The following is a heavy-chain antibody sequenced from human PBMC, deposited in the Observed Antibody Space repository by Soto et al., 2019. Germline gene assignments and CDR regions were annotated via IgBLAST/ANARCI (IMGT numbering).Heavy chain of an antibody. V-gene: IGHV1-2*04. CDR1: GYTCTDSY. CDR2: INPNSGGT. J-gene: IGHJ4*02. CDR3: ARGREWGATTYFDY. Sequence: QVQLVQYGAEVQKPGASVKVSCKASGYTCTDSYMHWVRQAPGQGLEWMGWINPNSGGTNYAQKFQGWVTMTRDTSISTAYMELSSLKSDDTALYYCARGREWGATTYFDYWGQGALVTVSS. D-gene: IGHD5-12*01.